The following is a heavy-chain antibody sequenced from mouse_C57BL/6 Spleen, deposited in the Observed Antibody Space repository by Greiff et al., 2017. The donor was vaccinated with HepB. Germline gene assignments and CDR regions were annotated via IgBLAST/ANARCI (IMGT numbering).Heavy chain of an antibody. D-gene: IGHD1-1*01. CDR3: ARSITTVVARYFDV. CDR2: IDPSDSYT. J-gene: IGHJ1*03. Sequence: VQLQQPGAELVMPGASVKLSCKASGYTFTSYWMHWVKQRPGQGLEWIGEIDPSDSYTNYNQKFKGKSTLTVYKSSSTAYMQLSSLTSEDSAVYDGARSITTVVARYFDVWGTGTTVTVSS. V-gene: IGHV1-69*01. CDR1: GYTFTSYW.